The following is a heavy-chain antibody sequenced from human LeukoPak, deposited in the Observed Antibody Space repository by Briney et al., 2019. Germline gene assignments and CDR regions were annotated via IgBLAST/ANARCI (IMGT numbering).Heavy chain of an antibody. V-gene: IGHV4-59*12. CDR2: MYYSGST. CDR1: GGSISNYY. CDR3: ARGQWPDY. D-gene: IGHD6-19*01. Sequence: SETLSLTCTVSGGSISNYYWSWIRQPPGKGPEWIGYMYYSGSTYYNPSLKSRVTISVDTSKNQFSLKLSSVTAADTAVYYCARGQWPDYWGQGTLVTVSS. J-gene: IGHJ4*02.